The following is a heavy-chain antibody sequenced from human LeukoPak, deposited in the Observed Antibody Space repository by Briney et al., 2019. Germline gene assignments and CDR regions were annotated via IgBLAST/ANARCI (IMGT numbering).Heavy chain of an antibody. CDR2: ISYVGSNK. V-gene: IGHV3-30-3*01. D-gene: IGHD1-26*01. Sequence: GRSLRLSCAASGFTFSSYAMHWVRQAPGKGLEWVAVISYVGSNKYYADSVKGRFTISRDSSKNSLYLQMNSLRAEDTAVYYCARGGSNSGSYWPYWGQGTLVTVSS. CDR3: ARGGSNSGSYWPY. CDR1: GFTFSSYA. J-gene: IGHJ4*02.